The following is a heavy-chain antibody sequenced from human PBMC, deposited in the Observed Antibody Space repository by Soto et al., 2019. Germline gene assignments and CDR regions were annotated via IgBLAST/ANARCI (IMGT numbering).Heavy chain of an antibody. V-gene: IGHV3-48*04. CDR2: ISSGGDTI. D-gene: IGHD6-6*01. J-gene: IGHJ6*02. CDR3: ARAGARGGPRPKSFYYSGMDV. Sequence: GGSLRLSCAVSGFTFSPYSMNWVRQAPGKGLEWISYISSGGDTIYYADSVKGRFTISRDNAQNSLFLQMSSLRAEDTAVYYCARAGARGGPRPKSFYYSGMDVWGQGTTVTVSS. CDR1: GFTFSPYS.